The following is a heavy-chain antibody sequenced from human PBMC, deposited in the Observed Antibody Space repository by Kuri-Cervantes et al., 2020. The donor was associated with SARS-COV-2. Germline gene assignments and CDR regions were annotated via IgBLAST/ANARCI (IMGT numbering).Heavy chain of an antibody. CDR3: ARGAANYYMDV. Sequence: GGSLRLSCVASGFTFSNYAIHWVRQAPGKGLEWVAVIWYDGKNEYYAGSVKGRFTISRDNSRNTVLLQMNILRAEDTAIYYCARGAANYYMDVWGTGTPVTVSS. CDR1: GFTFSNYA. J-gene: IGHJ6*03. D-gene: IGHD3-16*01. V-gene: IGHV3-33*08. CDR2: IWYDGKNE.